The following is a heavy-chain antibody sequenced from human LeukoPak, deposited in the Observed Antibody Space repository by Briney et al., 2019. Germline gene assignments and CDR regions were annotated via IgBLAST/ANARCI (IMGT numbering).Heavy chain of an antibody. J-gene: IGHJ3*01. CDR2: IEKHGSAD. CDR1: GFSFSPYW. Sequence: GGSLRLSCVGSGFSFSPYWMCWVRQAPGKGLEWLANIEKHGSADYYVDSVKGRFTISRDNAKNSLSLQLDSLRVEDTAAYYCAREVPGVMVAFDLWGQGTMVTVSP. CDR3: AREVPGVMVAFDL. D-gene: IGHD2-2*01. V-gene: IGHV3-7*01.